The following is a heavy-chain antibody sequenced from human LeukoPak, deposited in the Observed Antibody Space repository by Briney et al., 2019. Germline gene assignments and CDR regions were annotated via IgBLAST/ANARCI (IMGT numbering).Heavy chain of an antibody. Sequence: GGSLRLSCVGSGFTFSSYSMNWVRQAPGKGLEWVSYISGTSNTIYYDDSVKGRFTVSRDDSKNTLSLQMNSLRVEDTALYYCAQDIAWGAFEHWGQGTLVTVSS. CDR2: ISGTSNTI. D-gene: IGHD7-27*01. CDR1: GFTFSSYS. J-gene: IGHJ4*02. CDR3: AQDIAWGAFEH. V-gene: IGHV3-48*01.